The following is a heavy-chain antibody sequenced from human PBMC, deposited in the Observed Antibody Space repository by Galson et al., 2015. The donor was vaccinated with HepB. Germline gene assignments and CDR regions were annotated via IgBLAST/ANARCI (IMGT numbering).Heavy chain of an antibody. V-gene: IGHV3-33*01. CDR1: GFTFSSYG. CDR2: IWYDGSNK. D-gene: IGHD3-22*01. CDR3: ARDSLGGSSGSHFDY. Sequence: SLRLSCAASGFTFSSYGMHWVRQAPGKGLEWVAVIWYDGSNKYYADSVKGRFTISRDNSKNTLYLQMNSLRAEDTAVYYCARDSLGGSSGSHFDYWGQGTLVTVSS. J-gene: IGHJ4*02.